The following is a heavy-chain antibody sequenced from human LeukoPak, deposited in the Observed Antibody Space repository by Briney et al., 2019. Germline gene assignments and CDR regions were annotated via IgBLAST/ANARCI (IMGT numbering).Heavy chain of an antibody. V-gene: IGHV4-34*01. D-gene: IGHD3-10*01. CDR3: ARGSQSYYYGSGTYFPSYHDY. CDR2: INHSGST. J-gene: IGHJ4*02. Sequence: PSETLSLSCAVYGGSFSGYYWSWIRQPPGKGLEWIGEINHSGSTNYNPSLKSRVTISVDTSKNQFSLKLSSVTAADTAVYYCARGSQSYYYGSGTYFPSYHDYWGQGTLVTVSS. CDR1: GGSFSGYY.